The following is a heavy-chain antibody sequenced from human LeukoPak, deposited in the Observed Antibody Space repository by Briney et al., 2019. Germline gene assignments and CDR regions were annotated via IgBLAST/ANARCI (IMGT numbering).Heavy chain of an antibody. CDR1: GGSISSSSYY. D-gene: IGHD6-13*01. J-gene: IGHJ3*02. V-gene: IGHV4-39*07. CDR2: IYYSGST. Sequence: PSETLSLTCTVSGGSISSSSYYWGWIRQPPGKGLEWIGSIYYSGSTYYNPSLKSRVTISVDTSKNQFSLKLSSVTAADTAVYYCARGRSVLWQLVDAFDIWGQGTMVTVSS. CDR3: ARGRSVLWQLVDAFDI.